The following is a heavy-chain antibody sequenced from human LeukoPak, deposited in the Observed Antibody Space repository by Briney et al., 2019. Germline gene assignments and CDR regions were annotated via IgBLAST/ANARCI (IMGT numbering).Heavy chain of an antibody. J-gene: IGHJ5*02. CDR1: GGSITTYF. D-gene: IGHD3-22*01. Sequence: PSETLSLTCTVSGGSITTYFWTWIRQPPGKGLEWIGYIYYSGSSGSTNYNPSLKSRVSISVDTPRNHFSLRLTSVTAADTAVYYCARSQARDYFYDSSAWFDPWGQGTLVTVSS. CDR2: IYYSGSSGST. CDR3: ARSQARDYFYDSSAWFDP. V-gene: IGHV4-59*01.